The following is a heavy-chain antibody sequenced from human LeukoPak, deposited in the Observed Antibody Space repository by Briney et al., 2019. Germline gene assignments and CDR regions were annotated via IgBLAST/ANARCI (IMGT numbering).Heavy chain of an antibody. CDR2: IYSGGST. CDR1: GFTVSDNY. J-gene: IGHJ4*02. CDR3: AKDGDYDSTLFDY. D-gene: IGHD3-22*01. V-gene: IGHV3-66*01. Sequence: GGSLRLSCAASGFTVSDNYMSWVRQAPGKGLEWVSVIYSGGSTNYADSVKGRFTISRDNSKNTLYLQMNSLRADDTAVYYCAKDGDYDSTLFDYWGQGTLVTVSS.